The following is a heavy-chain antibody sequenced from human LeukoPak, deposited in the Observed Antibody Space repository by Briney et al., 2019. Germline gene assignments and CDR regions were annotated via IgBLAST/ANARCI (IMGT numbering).Heavy chain of an antibody. V-gene: IGHV5-51*01. D-gene: IGHD2-2*03. J-gene: IGHJ4*02. CDR1: GYSFPTYW. CDR3: ARPPSRGYSSSFEY. CDR2: IYPDESNI. Sequence: TGESLKISCKGSGYSFPTYWIAWVRQMPGKGLEWMGVIYPDESNIRYSPSFQGQVTISADKSISTAYLQWSSLKASDTAMSYCARPPSRGYSSSFEYWGQGTLVTVSS.